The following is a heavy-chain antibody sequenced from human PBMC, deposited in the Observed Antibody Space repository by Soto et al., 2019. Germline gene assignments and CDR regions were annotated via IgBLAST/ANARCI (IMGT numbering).Heavy chain of an antibody. CDR3: ARVGCSGGSCYLYYYYGMDV. CDR2: ISSSSSTI. V-gene: IGHV3-48*02. D-gene: IGHD2-15*01. J-gene: IGHJ6*02. Sequence: VQLVESGGGLVQPGGSLRLSCAASGFTFSSYSMNWVRQAPGKGLEWVSYISSSSSTIYYADSVKGRFTISRDNAKNSLYLQMNSLRDEDTAVYYCARVGCSGGSCYLYYYYGMDVWGQGTTVTVSS. CDR1: GFTFSSYS.